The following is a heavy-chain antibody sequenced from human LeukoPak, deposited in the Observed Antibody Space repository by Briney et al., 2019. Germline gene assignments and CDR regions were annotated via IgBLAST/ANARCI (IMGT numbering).Heavy chain of an antibody. J-gene: IGHJ4*02. CDR2: IYTSGST. CDR3: ARDDGSGSYYPGGLDY. Sequence: PSETLSLTCTVSGGSISSYYWSWIRQPAGKGLEWIGRIYTSGSTNYNPSLKSRVTMSVDTSKNQFSLKLSSVTAADTAVYYCARDDGSGSYYPGGLDYWGQGTLVTVSS. CDR1: GGSISSYY. V-gene: IGHV4-4*07. D-gene: IGHD3-10*01.